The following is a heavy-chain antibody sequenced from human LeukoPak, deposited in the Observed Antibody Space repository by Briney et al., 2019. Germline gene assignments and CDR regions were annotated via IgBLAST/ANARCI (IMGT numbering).Heavy chain of an antibody. J-gene: IGHJ4*02. CDR1: GFTFSSYG. D-gene: IGHD2-15*01. CDR2: ISYDGSNK. V-gene: IGHV3-30*18. Sequence: GGSLRLSCAASGFTFSSYGMHWVRQAPGKGLEWVAVISYDGSNKYYADSVKGRFAISRDNSKNTLYLQMNSLRAEDTAVYYCAKDSCSGGSCYSGVGYYFDYWGQGTLVTVSS. CDR3: AKDSCSGGSCYSGVGYYFDY.